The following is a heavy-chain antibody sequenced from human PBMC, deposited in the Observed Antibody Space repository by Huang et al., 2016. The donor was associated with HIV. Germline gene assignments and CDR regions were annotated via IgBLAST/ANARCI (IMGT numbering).Heavy chain of an antibody. V-gene: IGHV2-5*02. CDR3: ARAQGYGAYWSRYWYFDL. D-gene: IGHD2-8*02. CDR1: GFSIRTSGVG. CDR2: IYWDDDK. Sequence: QITLKESGPTLVKPTQTLTLTCILSGFSIRTSGVGVGWIRQPPGKALEWLALIYWDDDKRYSPSLKTRLTITKDSSKNQVVLTMTNMDPLDTATYYCARAQGYGAYWSRYWYFDLWGRGTLVTVSS. J-gene: IGHJ2*01.